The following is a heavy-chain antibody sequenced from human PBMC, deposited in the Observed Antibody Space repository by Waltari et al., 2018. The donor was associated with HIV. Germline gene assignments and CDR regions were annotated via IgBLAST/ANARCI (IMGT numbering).Heavy chain of an antibody. CDR2: SYPSGST. V-gene: IGHV4-61*02. D-gene: IGHD2-15*01. CDR1: GGSISSGSYY. Sequence: QVQLQESGPGLVKPLQTLSLTCTVSGGSISSGSYYWNWIRQPAGRGLEWIGRSYPSGSTNYTPSRMGRVTTSSASSKHQFSPKLSSGTAADTAVDYCARVFCSGGSWYVDGRYGMDVCGQGTTVTVSS. CDR3: ARVFCSGGSWYVDGRYGMDV. J-gene: IGHJ6*02.